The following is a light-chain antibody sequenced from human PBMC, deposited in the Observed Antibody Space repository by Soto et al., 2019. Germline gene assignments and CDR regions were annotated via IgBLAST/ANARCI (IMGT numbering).Light chain of an antibody. CDR1: QSVSSSY. V-gene: IGKV3-20*01. Sequence: EIVLTQSPGTLSLSPGERATLSCRASQSVSSSYLAWYQQKPGQAPRLLIYGASSRATGIPDRFSGSGSGTDFTLTISSLQPDDFATYFCQHHNSYSQTFGQGTKVEIK. CDR3: QHHNSYSQT. J-gene: IGKJ1*01. CDR2: GAS.